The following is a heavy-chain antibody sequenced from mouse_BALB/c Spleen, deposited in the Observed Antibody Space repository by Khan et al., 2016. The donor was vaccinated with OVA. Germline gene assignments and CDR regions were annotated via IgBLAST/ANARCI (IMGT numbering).Heavy chain of an antibody. V-gene: IGHV5-6*01. Sequence: EVELVESGGDLVKPGGSLKLSCAASGFTFSTYGMSWVRQTPDKRLEGVAAISSGGSYTYYPDSVKGRFTISRDNAKNTLYLQMSSLKSEDTAMYYCTRLAYYYNSEGFAYWGQGTLVTVSA. CDR1: GFTFSTYG. CDR3: TRLAYYYNSEGFAY. CDR2: ISSGGSYT. J-gene: IGHJ3*01. D-gene: IGHD1-1*01.